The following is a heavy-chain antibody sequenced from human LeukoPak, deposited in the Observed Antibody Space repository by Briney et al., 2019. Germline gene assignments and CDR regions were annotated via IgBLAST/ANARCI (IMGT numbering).Heavy chain of an antibody. CDR2: IYTSGST. Sequence: PSETLSLTFTVSGGSISSYYWSWIRQPAGKGLEWIGRIYTSGSTNYNPSLKSRVTMSVDTSKNQFSLKLSSVTAADTAVYYCARDWLASDYYYYYYMDVWGKGTTVTVSS. CDR3: ARDWLASDYYYYYYMDV. V-gene: IGHV4-4*07. CDR1: GGSISSYY. J-gene: IGHJ6*03. D-gene: IGHD2-2*01.